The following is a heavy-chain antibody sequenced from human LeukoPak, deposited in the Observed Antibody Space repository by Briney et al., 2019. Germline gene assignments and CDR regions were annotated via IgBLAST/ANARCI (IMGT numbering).Heavy chain of an antibody. V-gene: IGHV4-30-4*08. J-gene: IGHJ4*02. CDR2: IYYSGST. CDR3: ARGRYYGSGSTLPDY. D-gene: IGHD3-10*01. Sequence: PSETLSLTCTVSGGSISSGDYYWSWIRQPPGKGLEWIGYIYYSGSTYYNPSLKSRVTISVDTSKNQFSLKLSSVTAADTAVYYCARGRYYGSGSTLPDYWGQGTLVTVSS. CDR1: GGSISSGDYY.